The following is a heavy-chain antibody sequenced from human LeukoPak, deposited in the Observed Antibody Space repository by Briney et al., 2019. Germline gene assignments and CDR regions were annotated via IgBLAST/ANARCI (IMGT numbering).Heavy chain of an antibody. CDR1: GYTFTGYY. CDR3: ARADTAMVTGLDP. CDR2: INPSGGST. V-gene: IGHV1-46*01. D-gene: IGHD5-18*01. Sequence: ASVKVSCKASGYTFTGYYMHWVRQAPGQGLEWMGIINPSGGSTSYAQKFQGRVTMTRDTSTSTVYMELSSLRSEDTAVYYCARADTAMVTGLDPWGQGTLVTVS. J-gene: IGHJ5*02.